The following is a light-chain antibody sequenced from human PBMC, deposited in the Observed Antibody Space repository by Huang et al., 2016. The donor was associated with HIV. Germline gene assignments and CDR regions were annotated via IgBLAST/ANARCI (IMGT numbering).Light chain of an antibody. CDR1: QNVSTN. CDR3: QHYDNWAPAT. Sequence: EIVMTQSPVTLSVSPGESDTLSCSASQNVSTNLAWYQHKPGRAPSLLIYGASTRATSFPARFSASGSGTEFTLTVGGLRSDDFAVYYCQHYDNWAPATFGQGTKLEFK. V-gene: IGKV3-15*01. CDR2: GAS. J-gene: IGKJ1*01.